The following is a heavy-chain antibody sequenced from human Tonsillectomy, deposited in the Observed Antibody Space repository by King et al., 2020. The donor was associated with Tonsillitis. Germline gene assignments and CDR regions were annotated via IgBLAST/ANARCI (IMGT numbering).Heavy chain of an antibody. CDR1: GGSFSGYY. J-gene: IGHJ4*02. Sequence: VQLQQWGAGLLKPSETPSLTCAVYGGSFSGYYWSWIRQPPGKGLEWIGEINHSGSTNYNPSLKSRVTISVDTSKNQFSLKLSSVTAADTAVYYCARERGSSWYSNYFDYWGQGTLVTVSS. V-gene: IGHV4-34*01. D-gene: IGHD6-13*01. CDR3: ARERGSSWYSNYFDY. CDR2: INHSGST.